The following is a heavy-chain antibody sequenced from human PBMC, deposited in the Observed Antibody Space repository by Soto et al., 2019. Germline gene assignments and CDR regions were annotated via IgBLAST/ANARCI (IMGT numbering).Heavy chain of an antibody. CDR2: IYSGGST. D-gene: IGHD4-17*01. Sequence: EVQLVESGGGLVQPGGSLRLSCAASGFTVISNYMSWVRQAPGKGLEWVSVIYSGGSTFYADSLKGRFTISRHNSKNTLYLLMNSLRAEDTAVYYCARDFRPPYGVRYFDYWGQGTLVTVSS. J-gene: IGHJ4*02. CDR3: ARDFRPPYGVRYFDY. V-gene: IGHV3-53*04. CDR1: GFTVISNY.